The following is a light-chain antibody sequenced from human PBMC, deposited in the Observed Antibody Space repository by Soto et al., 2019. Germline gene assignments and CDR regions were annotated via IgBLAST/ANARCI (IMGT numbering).Light chain of an antibody. J-gene: IGKJ2*01. Sequence: DIQMTQSPSSLSASVGDRVTITCRASQSISSYLNWYQQKPGKAPKLLIYAASSLQSGVPSRFSGSGSGTDFTITISSLQPEDFATYYCQQSYSTLYTFGQGNKLEIK. CDR3: QQSYSTLYT. V-gene: IGKV1-39*01. CDR1: QSISSY. CDR2: AAS.